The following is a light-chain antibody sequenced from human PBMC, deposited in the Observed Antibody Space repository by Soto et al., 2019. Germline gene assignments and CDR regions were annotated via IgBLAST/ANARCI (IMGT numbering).Light chain of an antibody. CDR2: AAS. Sequence: VIWMTQSPSLLSASTGDRVTISCRTSQGISSYLAWYQQKPGKAPELLIYAASTLQSGVPSRFSGSGSGTDFTLTISCLQSEDFATYYCQQYYSFPPTFGQGTKLEIK. J-gene: IGKJ2*01. V-gene: IGKV1D-8*03. CDR1: QGISSY. CDR3: QQYYSFPPT.